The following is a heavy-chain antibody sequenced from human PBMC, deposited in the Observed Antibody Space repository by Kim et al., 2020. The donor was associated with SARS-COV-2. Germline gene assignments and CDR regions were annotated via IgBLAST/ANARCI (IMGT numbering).Heavy chain of an antibody. J-gene: IGHJ2*01. CDR3: ARDRLRTRLLSYWYFDL. Sequence: GGSLRLSCAASGFTFSSYAMHWVRQAPGKGLEWVAVISYDGSNKYYADSVKGRFTISRDNSKNTLYLQMNSLRAEDTAVYYCARDRLRTRLLSYWYFDLWGRCTLVTVSS. D-gene: IGHD4-17*01. CDR2: ISYDGSNK. CDR1: GFTFSSYA. V-gene: IGHV3-30*04.